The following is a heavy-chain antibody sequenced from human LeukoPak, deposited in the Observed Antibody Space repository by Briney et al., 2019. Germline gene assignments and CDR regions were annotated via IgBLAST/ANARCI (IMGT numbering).Heavy chain of an antibody. J-gene: IGHJ6*02. D-gene: IGHD2-15*01. CDR3: ARKKVVAAKDYYGMDV. Sequence: SGGSLRLSCAASGFTFSNYWMSWVRQAPGKGLEWVANMRPDGTERYYVDSVKGRFTISRDNAKNSLSLEMNSLRPEDTAVYFCARKKVVAAKDYYGMDVWGQGTTVTVSS. V-gene: IGHV3-7*01. CDR1: GFTFSNYW. CDR2: MRPDGTER.